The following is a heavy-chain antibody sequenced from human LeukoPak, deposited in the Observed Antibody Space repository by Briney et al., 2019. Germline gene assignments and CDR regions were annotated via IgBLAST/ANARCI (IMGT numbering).Heavy chain of an antibody. CDR2: INHSGST. Sequence: PSETLSLTCAVYGGSSSGYYWSWIRQPPGKGLEWIGEINHSGSTNYNPSLKSRVTISVDTSKNQFSLKLSSVTAADTAVYYCARRKDIVVVPAVRGAFDYWGQGTLVTVSS. V-gene: IGHV4-34*01. CDR3: ARRKDIVVVPAVRGAFDY. CDR1: GGSSSGYY. D-gene: IGHD2-2*01. J-gene: IGHJ4*02.